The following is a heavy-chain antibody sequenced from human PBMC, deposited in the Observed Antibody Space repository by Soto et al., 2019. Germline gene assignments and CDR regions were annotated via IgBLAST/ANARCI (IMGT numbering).Heavy chain of an antibody. CDR2: ISGSDGKT. D-gene: IGHD3-3*01. CDR1: GFSFGSYA. J-gene: IGHJ4*02. CDR3: ARWSYLDY. V-gene: IGHV3-23*01. Sequence: GGSLRLSCAASGFSFGSYALSWVRQAPGKGLEWVSTISGSDGKTFYADSVKGRFSISKDTSQNTLYLQMNSLRADDTAIYYCARWSYLDYWGQGTRVTVSS.